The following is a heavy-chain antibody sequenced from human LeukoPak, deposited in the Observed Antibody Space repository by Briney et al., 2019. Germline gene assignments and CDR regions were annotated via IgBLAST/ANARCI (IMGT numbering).Heavy chain of an antibody. CDR2: IYHTGST. J-gene: IGHJ4*02. Sequence: PSETLSLTCTVSGGSTSSSGFYWAWIGQPPGKGLEWIGSIYHTGSTYYNPSLKSRVTISIDTSKNQFSLKLSSVTAADTAVYFCARLRFGDYDPLYFDYWGQGTLVTVSS. V-gene: IGHV4-39*01. D-gene: IGHD4-17*01. CDR3: ARLRFGDYDPLYFDY. CDR1: GGSTSSSGFY.